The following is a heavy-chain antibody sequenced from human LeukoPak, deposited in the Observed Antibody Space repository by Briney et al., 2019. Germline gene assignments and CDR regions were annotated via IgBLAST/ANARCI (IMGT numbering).Heavy chain of an antibody. J-gene: IGHJ6*02. V-gene: IGHV4-4*07. Sequence: PSETLSLTCTVSGDSMSSSYWSWIRQPAGKGLEWIDRIYTSGSSNYNPSLKSRVGMSVDTSKNQISLRLSSVTAADTAVYYCARSFSYYGMDVWGQGTTVTVSS. CDR3: ARSFSYYGMDV. CDR1: GDSMSSSY. CDR2: IYTSGSS.